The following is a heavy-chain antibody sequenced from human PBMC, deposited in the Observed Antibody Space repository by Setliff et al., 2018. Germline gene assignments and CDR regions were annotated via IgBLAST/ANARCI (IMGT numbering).Heavy chain of an antibody. D-gene: IGHD2-21*01. CDR2: IYSGGST. Sequence: PGGSLRLSCAASGFTVSSNYMSWVRQAPGEGLEWVSVIYSGGSTYYADSVKGRFTISRDNSKNTLYLQMNSRRAEDTAVYYCARDHGWRWLQFVDYWGQGTLVTVSS. V-gene: IGHV3-53*05. J-gene: IGHJ4*02. CDR3: ARDHGWRWLQFVDY. CDR1: GFTVSSNY.